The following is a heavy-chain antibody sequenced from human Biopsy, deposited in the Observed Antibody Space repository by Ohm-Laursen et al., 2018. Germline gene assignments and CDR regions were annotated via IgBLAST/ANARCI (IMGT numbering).Heavy chain of an antibody. Sequence: SETLSLTCTVSGDSISTYYWSWIRQPPGKGLEWIGHVYSTGSTDYNPSLQSRVTISVDTSKNSFSLRLRSVTPSDTAIYYCARDRGYYSDRTVPGYFDLWGRGTLVTVSS. CDR3: ARDRGYYSDRTVPGYFDL. J-gene: IGHJ2*01. CDR2: VYSTGST. CDR1: GDSISTYY. D-gene: IGHD3-22*01. V-gene: IGHV4-59*01.